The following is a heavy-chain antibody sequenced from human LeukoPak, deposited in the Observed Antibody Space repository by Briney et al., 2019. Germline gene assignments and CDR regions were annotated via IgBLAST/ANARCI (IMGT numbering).Heavy chain of an antibody. V-gene: IGHV3-33*01. CDR3: AREVIAAAGMGAFDI. CDR1: GFTFSSYG. D-gene: IGHD6-13*01. CDR2: IWYDGSNK. Sequence: PGGSLRLSCAASGFTFSSYGMHWVRQAPGKGLEWVAVIWYDGSNKYYADSVKGRFTISRDNSKNTLYLQMNSLRAEDTAVYYCAREVIAAAGMGAFDIWGQGTMVTVSS. J-gene: IGHJ3*02.